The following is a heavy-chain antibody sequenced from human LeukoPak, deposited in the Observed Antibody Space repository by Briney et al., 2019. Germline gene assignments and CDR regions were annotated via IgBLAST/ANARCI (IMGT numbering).Heavy chain of an antibody. Sequence: PSETLSLTCAVYGGSFSGYYWSWIRQPPGKGLEWIGEINHSGSTNHNPSLKSRVTISVDTSKNQFSLKLSSVTAADTAVYYCARGPRKAGIAAVYFDYWGQGTLVTVSS. CDR3: ARGPRKAGIAAVYFDY. CDR1: GGSFSGYY. D-gene: IGHD6-13*01. V-gene: IGHV4-34*01. J-gene: IGHJ4*02. CDR2: INHSGST.